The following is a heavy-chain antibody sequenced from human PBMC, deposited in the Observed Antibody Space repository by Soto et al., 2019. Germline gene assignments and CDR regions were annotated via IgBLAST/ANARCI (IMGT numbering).Heavy chain of an antibody. CDR1: GYTFTSYD. J-gene: IGHJ3*02. Sequence: QVQLVQSGAEVKKPGASVKVSCKASGYTFTSYDINWVRQATGQGLEWMGWMNPNSGNTGYAQQFQGRVTMTRNTSISTAYMELSILRSEGTAVYYGARGDYGDLTIAFDIWGQGTMVTVSS. V-gene: IGHV1-8*01. D-gene: IGHD4-17*01. CDR2: MNPNSGNT. CDR3: ARGDYGDLTIAFDI.